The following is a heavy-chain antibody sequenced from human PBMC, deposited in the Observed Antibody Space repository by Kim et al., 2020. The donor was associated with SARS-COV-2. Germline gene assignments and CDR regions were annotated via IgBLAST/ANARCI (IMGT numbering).Heavy chain of an antibody. CDR3: ARIFYDYGDPGFDY. D-gene: IGHD4-17*01. J-gene: IGHJ4*02. CDR1: GYTFTSYA. Sequence: ASVQVSCKASGYTFTSYAMHWVRQAPGQRLEWMGWINAGNGNTKYSQKFQGRVTITRDTSASTAYMGLSSLRSEDTAVYYCARIFYDYGDPGFDYWGQGTLVTVSA. CDR2: INAGNGNT. V-gene: IGHV1-3*01.